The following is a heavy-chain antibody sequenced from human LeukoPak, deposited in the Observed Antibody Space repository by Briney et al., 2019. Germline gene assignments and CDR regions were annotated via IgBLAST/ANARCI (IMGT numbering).Heavy chain of an antibody. CDR3: ASHTYYYDSSGPFDY. CDR1: GYRFTSYW. CDR2: IYPGDSDT. V-gene: IGHV5-51*01. Sequence: GGALEISWKGSGYRFTSYWIGWGRPVPGKGLEGMGIIYPGDSDTRYSPSFRGQVTISADKSISTAYLQWSSLKASDTAMYYCASHTYYYDSSGPFDYWGQGTLVTVSS. J-gene: IGHJ4*02. D-gene: IGHD3-22*01.